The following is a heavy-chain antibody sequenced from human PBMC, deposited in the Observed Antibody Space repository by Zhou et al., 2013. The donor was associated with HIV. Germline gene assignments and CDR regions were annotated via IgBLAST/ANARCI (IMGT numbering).Heavy chain of an antibody. CDR2: INPSGGST. CDR1: GYSFTTYY. Sequence: QVQLVQSGAELKKPGASVKISCRTSGYSFTTYYIFWLRQAPGQAPEWVGMINPSGGSTSYGRKWRDRVTVTADKSTATVSMELRSLRSDDTAIYYCARYWQWLSDPASPKYFDYWAREPGSPSPQ. D-gene: IGHD6-19*01. J-gene: IGHJ4*02. V-gene: IGHV1-46*04. CDR3: ARYWQWLSDPASPKYFDY.